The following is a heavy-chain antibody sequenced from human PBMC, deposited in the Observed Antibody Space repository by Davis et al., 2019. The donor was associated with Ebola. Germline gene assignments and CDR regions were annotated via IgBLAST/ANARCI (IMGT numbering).Heavy chain of an antibody. J-gene: IGHJ4*02. Sequence: GRSLRLSCAASGFTFSSYEMNWVRQAPGKGLEWVSYISSSGSTIYYADSVKGRFTISRDNAKNSLYLQMNSLRAEDTAVYYCARGFVVAGFDYWGQGTLVTVSS. CDR1: GFTFSSYE. CDR2: ISSSGSTI. CDR3: ARGFVVAGFDY. D-gene: IGHD6-19*01. V-gene: IGHV3-48*03.